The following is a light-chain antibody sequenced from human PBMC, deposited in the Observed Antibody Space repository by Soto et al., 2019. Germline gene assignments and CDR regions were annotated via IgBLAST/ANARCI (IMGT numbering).Light chain of an antibody. Sequence: EIILTQSPDTLSLSPGERATLSCRASQTVSSNYLAWCQQRPGQAPRLLIYGASTRAAGIPDRFSGSGSGTDFTLTINSLEPEDFAVYYCQQRNNWPITFGQGTRLEIK. V-gene: IGKV3D-20*02. CDR1: QTVSSNY. CDR3: QQRNNWPIT. CDR2: GAS. J-gene: IGKJ5*01.